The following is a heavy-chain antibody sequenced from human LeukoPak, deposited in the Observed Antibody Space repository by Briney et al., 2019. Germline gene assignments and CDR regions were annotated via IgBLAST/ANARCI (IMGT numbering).Heavy chain of an antibody. V-gene: IGHV3-30-3*01. J-gene: IGHJ6*02. CDR3: ARDATLTTVTTFDYYYGMDV. CDR1: GFAFSSYA. D-gene: IGHD4-11*01. CDR2: ISNDGSTK. Sequence: GGSLRLSCAASGFAFSSYAMHWVRQAPGKGLEWVAVISNDGSTKYYADSVKGRFIISRDNSKNTLYLQMNSLRAEDTAVYYCARDATLTTVTTFDYYYGMDVWGQGTTVTVSS.